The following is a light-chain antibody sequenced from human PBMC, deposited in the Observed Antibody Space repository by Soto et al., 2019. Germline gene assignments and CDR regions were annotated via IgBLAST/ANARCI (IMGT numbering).Light chain of an antibody. CDR2: DSS. CDR1: QDINTY. CDR3: QQRKSYPII. V-gene: IGKV1-9*01. J-gene: IGKJ5*01. Sequence: DIQLTQSPSFLSASVGDRVTITCRARQDINTYLAWYQQKPGKATKLLSFDSSTLQNGFTSSFSGSGSGTEFTDTITSLQAEDFATYYGQQRKSYPIIFGQGKRLEIK.